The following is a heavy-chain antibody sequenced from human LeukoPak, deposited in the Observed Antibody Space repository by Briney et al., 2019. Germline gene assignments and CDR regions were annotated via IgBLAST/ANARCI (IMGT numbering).Heavy chain of an antibody. CDR1: GFTFSSYG. CDR2: IRYDGSNK. Sequence: GGSLRLSCAASGFTFSSYGMHWVRQAPGKGLEWVAFIRYDGSNKYYADSVKGRFTISRDSSKNTLYLQMNSLRAEDTAVYYCARGFTYAYDGFDIWGQGTMVTVSS. J-gene: IGHJ3*02. D-gene: IGHD3-16*01. V-gene: IGHV3-30*02. CDR3: ARGFTYAYDGFDI.